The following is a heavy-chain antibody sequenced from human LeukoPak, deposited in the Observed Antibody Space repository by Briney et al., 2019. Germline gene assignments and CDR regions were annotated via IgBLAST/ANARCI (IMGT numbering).Heavy chain of an antibody. J-gene: IGHJ4*02. CDR1: GFTVSDYS. CDR3: ARVDNWNFPDY. V-gene: IGHV3-11*06. Sequence: GGSLRLSCAASGFTVSDYSMSWVRQAPGKGLEWVSAISGSGSYTDYADSVKGRFTISRDNAKNSLYLQMNSLRAEDTAVYYCARVDNWNFPDYWGQGTLVTVSS. D-gene: IGHD1-7*01. CDR2: ISGSGSYT.